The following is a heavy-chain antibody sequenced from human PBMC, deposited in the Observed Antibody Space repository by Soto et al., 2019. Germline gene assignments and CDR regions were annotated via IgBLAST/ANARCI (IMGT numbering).Heavy chain of an antibody. V-gene: IGHV3-33*01. J-gene: IGHJ6*02. CDR3: ARDPSNADYYYGMDV. CDR2: IWYDGSKK. CDR1: GFTFSVYG. D-gene: IGHD1-1*01. Sequence: PGGSLRLSCAASGFTFSVYGMHWVRQAPGKGLEWVAVIWYDGSKKYYADSVKGRFSISRDNSKNTLYLQMNSLRAEDTAIYYCARDPSNADYYYGMDVWGQGNTVTVSS.